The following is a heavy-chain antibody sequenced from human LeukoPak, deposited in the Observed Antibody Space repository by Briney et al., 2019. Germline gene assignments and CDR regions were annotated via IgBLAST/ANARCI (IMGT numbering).Heavy chain of an antibody. Sequence: SETLSLTCAVYGGSFSGYYWSWIRQPPGKGLEWIGGINHSGSTNYNPSLKSRVTISVDTSKNQFSLKLSSVTAADTAVYYCARGSAAYDSSGSNFDYWGQGTLVTVSS. CDR2: INHSGST. CDR3: ARGSAAYDSSGSNFDY. J-gene: IGHJ4*02. CDR1: GGSFSGYY. D-gene: IGHD3-22*01. V-gene: IGHV4-34*01.